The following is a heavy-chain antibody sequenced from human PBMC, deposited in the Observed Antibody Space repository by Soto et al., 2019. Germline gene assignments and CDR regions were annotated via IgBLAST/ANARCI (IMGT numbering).Heavy chain of an antibody. D-gene: IGHD2-21*01. Sequence: EVQLLESGGGLVQPGGSVRLSCAASGFTLSDFDMGWVRQAPGKGLEWISLTRTDGGGTYYAYSVEGRLTVSRDTSTNTLYLQMNNLRSEDTPLYYCVKDRRGGEYPAVDLWGQGTMVTVSS. J-gene: IGHJ3*01. CDR1: GFTLSDFD. V-gene: IGHV3-23*01. CDR2: TRTDGGGT. CDR3: VKDRRGGEYPAVDL.